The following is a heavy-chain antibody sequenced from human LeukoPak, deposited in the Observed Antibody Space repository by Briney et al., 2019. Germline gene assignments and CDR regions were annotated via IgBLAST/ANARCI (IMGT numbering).Heavy chain of an antibody. J-gene: IGHJ3*02. CDR3: ARGKSVGVPAANLVGDAFDI. D-gene: IGHD2-2*01. CDR2: INPNSGGT. V-gene: IGHV1-2*02. CDR1: GYTFTGYY. Sequence: ASVKVSCKASGYTFTGYYMHWVRQAPGQGLEWMGWINPNSGGTNYAQKFRGRVTMTRDTSISTAYMELSRLRSDDTAVYYCARGKSVGVPAANLVGDAFDIWGQGTMVTVSS.